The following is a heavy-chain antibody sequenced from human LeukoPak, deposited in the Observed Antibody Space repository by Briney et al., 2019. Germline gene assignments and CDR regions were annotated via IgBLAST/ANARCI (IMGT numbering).Heavy chain of an antibody. V-gene: IGHV3-7*05. Sequence: PGGSLRLSCAASGFTFSSYWMSWVRQAPGKGLEWVANIKEDGSEQYYVDSLKGRFTISRDNAKASLYLQMNSLRAEDTAVYYCARDRPGYYFDYWGQGTLVTVSS. D-gene: IGHD6-6*01. CDR1: GFTFSSYW. J-gene: IGHJ4*02. CDR2: IKEDGSEQ. CDR3: ARDRPGYYFDY.